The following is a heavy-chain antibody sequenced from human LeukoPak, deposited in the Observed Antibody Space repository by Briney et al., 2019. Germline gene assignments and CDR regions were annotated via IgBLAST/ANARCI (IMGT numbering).Heavy chain of an antibody. CDR2: INPNSGGT. Sequence: ASVKVSCKASGYTFTGYYMHWVRQAPGQGLEWMGWINPNSGGTNYAQKFQGRVTMTRDTSISTAYMELSRLRSDDTAVYYCAIAYCSKTSCYTDGVYWGQGTLVTVSS. D-gene: IGHD2-2*02. CDR1: GYTFTGYY. CDR3: AIAYCSKTSCYTDGVY. J-gene: IGHJ4*02. V-gene: IGHV1-2*02.